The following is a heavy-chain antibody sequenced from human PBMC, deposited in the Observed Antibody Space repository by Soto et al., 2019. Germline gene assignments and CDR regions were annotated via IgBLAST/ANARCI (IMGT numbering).Heavy chain of an antibody. Sequence: SVKVSCKASGGTFSSYRINWVRQAPGQGLEWVGGIVPIYRTADYAQKFQGRVTITADESARTSYMELRSLKSQDTAVYYCVRDSGAKLSSSWGQGSRVTVSS. J-gene: IGHJ4*02. CDR1: GGTFSSYR. V-gene: IGHV1-69*13. D-gene: IGHD2-2*01. CDR2: IVPIYRTA. CDR3: VRDSGAKLSSS.